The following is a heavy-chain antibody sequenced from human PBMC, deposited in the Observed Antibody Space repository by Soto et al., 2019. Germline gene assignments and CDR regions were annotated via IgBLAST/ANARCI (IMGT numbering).Heavy chain of an antibody. D-gene: IGHD6-19*01. J-gene: IGHJ4*02. CDR2: INPNSGGT. CDR3: ARQYSSGWSTFDY. CDR1: GYTFTGYY. V-gene: IGHV1-2*04. Sequence: ASVKVSCKASGYTFTGYYMHWVRQAPGQGLEWMGWINPNSGGTNYAQKFQGWVTMTRDTSISTAYMELSRLRSGDTAVYYCARQYSSGWSTFDYWGQGTLVTVSS.